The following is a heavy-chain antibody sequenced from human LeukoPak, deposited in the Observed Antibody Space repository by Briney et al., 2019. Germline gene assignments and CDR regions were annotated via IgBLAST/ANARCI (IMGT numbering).Heavy chain of an antibody. V-gene: IGHV3-30*18. D-gene: IGHD2-2*01. J-gene: IGHJ4*02. CDR3: AKDQGTAAVLDY. CDR1: GFTLNIYG. Sequence: GGSVTLSCAPSGFTLNIYGMQWARQAPGEGLEWVAVILYDGSNKYYADSVKGRFTISRDNSKTTLYLQMNSLRGEDTAVYYCAKDQGTAAVLDYWGQGTLVTVSS. CDR2: ILYDGSNK.